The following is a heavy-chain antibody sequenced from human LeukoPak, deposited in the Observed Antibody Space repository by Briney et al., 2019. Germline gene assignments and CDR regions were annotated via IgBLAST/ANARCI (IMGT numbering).Heavy chain of an antibody. J-gene: IGHJ6*02. CDR2: ISGSGGST. Sequence: GGSLRLSCAASGFTFSSYAMSWVRQAPGKGLEWVSAISGSGGSTCYADSVKGRFTISRDNSKNTLYLQMNSLRAEDTAVYYCAKDSSGWRNYYYGMDVWGQGTTVTVSS. CDR3: AKDSSGWRNYYYGMDV. D-gene: IGHD6-19*01. V-gene: IGHV3-23*01. CDR1: GFTFSSYA.